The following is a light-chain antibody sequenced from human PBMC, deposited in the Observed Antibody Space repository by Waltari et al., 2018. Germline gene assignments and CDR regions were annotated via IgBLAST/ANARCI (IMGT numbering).Light chain of an antibody. CDR3: QQYTNWPFT. CDR1: QSVSNR. CDR2: DTS. V-gene: IGKV3-15*01. Sequence: EVVLTQSPVTLSLSPGEEATLSCRASQSVSNRLAWYQQKPGQAPRLLIYDTSNRATGIPDRFSGGGSGTDFSLTITSLESEDFAIYYCQQYTNWPFTFGGGTKVDIK. J-gene: IGKJ4*01.